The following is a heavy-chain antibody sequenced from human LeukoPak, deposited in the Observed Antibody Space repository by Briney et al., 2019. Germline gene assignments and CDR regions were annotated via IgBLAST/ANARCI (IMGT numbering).Heavy chain of an antibody. CDR3: ARHAGGIAASGTRPFDY. D-gene: IGHD6-13*01. V-gene: IGHV4-39*01. Sequence: SETLSLTCSVSGDSIRGGTYSWGWIRQPPGKGLEWIGSISYTGSTYYNPSLKSRVTISVDTSKNQFPLKMSSVTAADTAVYYCARHAGGIAASGTRPFDYWGQGTLVTVSS. CDR2: ISYTGST. J-gene: IGHJ4*02. CDR1: GDSIRGGTYS.